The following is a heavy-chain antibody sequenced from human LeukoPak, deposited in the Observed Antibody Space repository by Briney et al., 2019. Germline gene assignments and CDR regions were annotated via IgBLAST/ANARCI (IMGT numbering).Heavy chain of an antibody. V-gene: IGHV1-69*04. J-gene: IGHJ4*02. CDR1: GGTFSSYA. Sequence: ASVKVSCKASGGTFSSYAISWVRQAPGQGLEWMGRIIPILGIANYAQKFQGRVTMTRDTSTSTVYMELSSLRSEDTAVYYCARVDWTTVTTGDYWGQGTLVTVSS. CDR2: IIPILGIA. D-gene: IGHD4-17*01. CDR3: ARVDWTTVTTGDY.